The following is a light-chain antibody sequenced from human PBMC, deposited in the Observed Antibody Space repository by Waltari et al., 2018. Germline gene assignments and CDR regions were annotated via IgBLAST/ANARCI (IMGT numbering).Light chain of an antibody. CDR3: ETWDSKTLGV. CDR1: SGHSNYT. J-gene: IGLJ3*02. Sequence: QPVLTQSSSASASLGSSVRLTCTLSSGHSNYTIAWHQQQPGKAPRYLMNLEGSGMYNKGSGVPDRFSGSSSGADRYLIISNLQSEDEADYYCETWDSKTLGVFGGGTKLTVL. V-gene: IGLV4-60*03. CDR2: LEGSGMY.